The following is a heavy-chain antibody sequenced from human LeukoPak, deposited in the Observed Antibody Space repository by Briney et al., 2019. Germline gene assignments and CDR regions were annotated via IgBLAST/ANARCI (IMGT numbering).Heavy chain of an antibody. CDR1: GFNFNTSG. D-gene: IGHD1-26*01. J-gene: IGHJ4*02. V-gene: IGHV3-33*01. CDR3: ARVLSGSYDNYFDY. CDR2: ILHDGSNK. Sequence: PGRSLRLSCAASGFNFNTSGMHWVRQAPGKGLEWVAVILHDGSNKNYADSVKGRFTISRDNSKNTLYLQMNSLKAEDAAVYYCARVLSGSYDNYFDYWGQGTLVTVSS.